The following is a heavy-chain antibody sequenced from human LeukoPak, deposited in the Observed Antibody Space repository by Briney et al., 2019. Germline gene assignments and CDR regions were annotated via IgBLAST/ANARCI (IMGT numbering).Heavy chain of an antibody. Sequence: SQTLSLTCAISGDSIFTNNVAWNWIRQSPSRGLEWLGRTYYRPKWSFDYAISVKSRITINADTSKNQFSLQLSSVTPEDTAVYYCARGKYTSFDNWGQGTLVTVSS. CDR3: ARGKYTSFDN. CDR1: GDSIFTNNVA. V-gene: IGHV6-1*01. CDR2: TYYRPKWSF. D-gene: IGHD6-6*01. J-gene: IGHJ4*02.